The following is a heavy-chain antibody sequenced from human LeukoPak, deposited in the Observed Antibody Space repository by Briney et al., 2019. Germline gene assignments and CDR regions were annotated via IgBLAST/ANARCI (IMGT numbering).Heavy chain of an antibody. J-gene: IGHJ4*02. CDR2: ISGSGGST. D-gene: IGHD1-26*01. CDR3: AKKSGFTFDY. V-gene: IGHV3-23*01. Sequence: GGSLRLSCAASGFTFSSYAMSWVRQAPGKGLEWVSAISGSGGSTYYADSVKGRFTISRDNSKTTLYLQMNSLRAQDTAVYSCAKKSGFTFDYWGQGTLVTVSS. CDR1: GFTFSSYA.